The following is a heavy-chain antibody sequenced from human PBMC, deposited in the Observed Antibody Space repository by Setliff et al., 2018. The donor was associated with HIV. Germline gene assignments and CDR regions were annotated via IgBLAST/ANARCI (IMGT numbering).Heavy chain of an antibody. V-gene: IGHV4-34*01. J-gene: IGHJ4*02. CDR1: GGSITSHY. CDR3: ARDLPPYY. CDR2: INHSGRT. Sequence: SETLSLTCTVSGGSITSHYWTWIRQPPGKGLEWIGEINHSGRTTYNPSLKSRVTISVDTSKNQFSLKLTSVTAADTAVYYCARDLPPYYWGQGTLVTVSS.